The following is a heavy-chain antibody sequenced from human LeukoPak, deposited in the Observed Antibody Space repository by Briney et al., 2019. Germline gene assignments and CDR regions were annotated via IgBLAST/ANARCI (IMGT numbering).Heavy chain of an antibody. Sequence: GGSLRLSCAASGFIFSSYGMHWVRQAPGKGLEWVAVIWYDGSNKYYADSVKGRFTISRDNSKNTLFLQMNSLRAEDTAIYYCAKGSVSMAGTPGDVWGQGTTVTVSS. J-gene: IGHJ6*02. V-gene: IGHV3-33*06. CDR1: GFIFSSYG. CDR2: IWYDGSNK. CDR3: AKGSVSMAGTPGDV. D-gene: IGHD6-19*01.